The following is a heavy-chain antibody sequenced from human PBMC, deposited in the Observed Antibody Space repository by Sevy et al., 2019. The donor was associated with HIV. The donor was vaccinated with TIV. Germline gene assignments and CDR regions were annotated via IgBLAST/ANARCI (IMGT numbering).Heavy chain of an antibody. V-gene: IGHV3-33*03. Sequence: GGSLRLSCAASVFIFRNQGMHWVRQAPGKGLEWVAVIRYDGSTKFYGGSVKGRFTISRDNSRNTLYLQMNSLRAEDTAVYYCASVGATTGFEFWGRGTQVTVSS. CDR3: ASVGATTGFEF. D-gene: IGHD1-26*01. J-gene: IGHJ4*02. CDR2: IRYDGSTK. CDR1: VFIFRNQG.